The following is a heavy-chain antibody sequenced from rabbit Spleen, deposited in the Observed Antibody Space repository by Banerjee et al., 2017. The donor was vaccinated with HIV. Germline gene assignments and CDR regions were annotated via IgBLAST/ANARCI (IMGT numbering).Heavy chain of an antibody. V-gene: IGHV1S45*01. CDR1: GVSFSDKDV. D-gene: IGHD1-1*01. CDR3: SRDLVAVIGRSFTL. CDR2: INIATGTT. J-gene: IGHJ6*01. Sequence: EQLEESGGVLVKPEGSLTLTCKASGVSFSDKDVMCWVRQAPGKGLEWIACINIATGTTVHANSARGQFIISSTTSTSMTLQLTSLTAADTATYFYSRDLVAVIGRSFTLWGPGTLVTVS.